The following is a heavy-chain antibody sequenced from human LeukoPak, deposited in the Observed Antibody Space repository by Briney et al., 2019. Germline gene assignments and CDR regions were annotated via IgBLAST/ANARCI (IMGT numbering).Heavy chain of an antibody. Sequence: SVTVSCKASGGTFSSYAISWVRQAPGQGLEWMGGIIPIFGTANYAQKFQGRVTITADKSTSTAYMELSSLRSEDTAVYYSARAATVTPLYSTYYYYGMDVWGEGTTVTVSS. J-gene: IGHJ6*04. CDR3: ARAATVTPLYSTYYYYGMDV. D-gene: IGHD4-17*01. V-gene: IGHV1-69*06. CDR1: GGTFSSYA. CDR2: IIPIFGTA.